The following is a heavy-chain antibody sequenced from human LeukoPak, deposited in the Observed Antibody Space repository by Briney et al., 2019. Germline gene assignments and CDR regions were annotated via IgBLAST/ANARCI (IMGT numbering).Heavy chain of an antibody. D-gene: IGHD5-18*01. Sequence: PSETLSLTCSVSGGSSTNYWSWIRHPPRRGQEWIGYISYSGSTNSNASFKSRVTIFVDPSTNQFSLGLSCVTAADTAVYYCARHRAYSYSSPFDIWGQGTMVTVSP. CDR1: GGSSTNY. CDR2: ISYSGST. V-gene: IGHV4-59*08. J-gene: IGHJ3*02. CDR3: ARHRAYSYSSPFDI.